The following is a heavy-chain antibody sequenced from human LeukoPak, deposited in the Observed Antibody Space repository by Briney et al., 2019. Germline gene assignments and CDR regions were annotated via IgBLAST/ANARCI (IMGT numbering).Heavy chain of an antibody. Sequence: GGSLRLSCAASGXLFSDYIMNWVRQAPGKGLEWVSSITFSGSRYYADSVQGRFTISRDNAKNSVFLQMNNLRADDTAVYYCARVFEESGYFVADFDSWGQGALVTVSS. CDR3: ARVFEESGYFVADFDS. V-gene: IGHV3-69-1*01. J-gene: IGHJ4*02. D-gene: IGHD3-22*01. CDR1: GXLFSDYI. CDR2: ITFSGSR.